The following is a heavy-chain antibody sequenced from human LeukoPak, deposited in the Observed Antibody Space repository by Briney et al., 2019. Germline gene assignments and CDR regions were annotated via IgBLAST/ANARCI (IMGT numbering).Heavy chain of an antibody. CDR1: GGTFSSFT. CDR3: ARGLENSWYTTGALAAF. Sequence: SVKVSCKASGGTFSSFTISWVRQAPGQGLEWMGSIIPQFGTPNYAQTLQGRLTISTDESTNTVYMELSSLRSEDTAVYFCARGLENSWYTTGALAAFWGQGTLVTVSS. CDR2: IIPQFGTP. V-gene: IGHV1-69*05. D-gene: IGHD6-13*01. J-gene: IGHJ4*02.